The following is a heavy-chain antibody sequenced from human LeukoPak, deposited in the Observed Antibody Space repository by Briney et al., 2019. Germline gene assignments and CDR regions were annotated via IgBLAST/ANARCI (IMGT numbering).Heavy chain of an antibody. CDR2: IYTSGST. Sequence: SQTLSRTCTVSGGSICSGSYYWSWIRQPAGKGLEWIGRIYTSGSTNYNPSLKSRVTISVDTSKNQFSLKLSSVTAADTAVYYCAREDIYDYVWGSYRLHWGQGTLVTVSS. CDR3: AREDIYDYVWGSYRLH. V-gene: IGHV4-61*02. J-gene: IGHJ4*02. CDR1: GGSICSGSYY. D-gene: IGHD3-16*02.